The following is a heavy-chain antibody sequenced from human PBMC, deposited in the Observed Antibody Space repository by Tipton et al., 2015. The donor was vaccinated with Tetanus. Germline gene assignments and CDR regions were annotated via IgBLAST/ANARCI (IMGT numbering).Heavy chain of an antibody. J-gene: IGHJ6*03. CDR3: ARVATPSPGGYYYYMDV. Sequence: TLSLTCTVPGGSISSGGYYWSWIRQHPGKGLEWIGYIYYSGSTYYNPSLKSRVTISVDTSKNQFSLKLSSVTAADTAVYYCARVATPSPGGYYYYMDVWGKGTTVTVSS. CDR1: GGSISSGGYY. CDR2: IYYSGST. D-gene: IGHD5-12*01. V-gene: IGHV4-31*03.